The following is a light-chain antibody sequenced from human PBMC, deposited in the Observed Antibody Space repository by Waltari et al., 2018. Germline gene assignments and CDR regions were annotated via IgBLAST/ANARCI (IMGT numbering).Light chain of an antibody. J-gene: IGKJ2*01. CDR3: HQYYSTPFT. Sequence: DIVMTQSPESLAVSLGERATINCKSSQSVLYSSNNKNQLAWYQQKPGQPPKLLLYWASTRESGVPDRFSGSGSETDFTITISSLQAEDVAVYYCHQYYSTPFTFGQGTKLEIK. CDR2: WAS. CDR1: QSVLYSSNNKNQ. V-gene: IGKV4-1*01.